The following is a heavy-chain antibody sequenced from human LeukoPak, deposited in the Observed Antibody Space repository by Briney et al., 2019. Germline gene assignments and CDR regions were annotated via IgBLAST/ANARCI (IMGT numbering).Heavy chain of an antibody. CDR2: IIPLLGVS. D-gene: IGHD6-19*01. J-gene: IGHJ4*02. CDR3: ARDGSAVAGQFDY. V-gene: IGHV1-69*04. Sequence: ASVKVSCKASGGTFSSYAISWVQQAPGQGLEWMGRIIPLLGVSDYAQKFQGRVTITADTSSSIAYLDLSSLRSEDTAVYYCARDGSAVAGQFDYWGQGTLVTVSS. CDR1: GGTFSSYA.